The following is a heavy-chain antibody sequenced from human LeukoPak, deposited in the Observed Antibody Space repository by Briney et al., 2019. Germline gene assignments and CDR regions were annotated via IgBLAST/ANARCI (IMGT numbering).Heavy chain of an antibody. CDR3: ARDSGKARSDY. CDR2: VSSTSGAT. V-gene: IGHV3-48*01. D-gene: IGHD4-23*01. CDR1: GFTFTSYT. Sequence: PGGSLRLSCAASGFTFTSYTMNWVRQAPGKGLEWVAFVSSTSGATYYADSVKGRFTISRDNAENSLYLQMNSLRAEDTAVYYCARDSGKARSDYWGQGALVTVSS. J-gene: IGHJ4*02.